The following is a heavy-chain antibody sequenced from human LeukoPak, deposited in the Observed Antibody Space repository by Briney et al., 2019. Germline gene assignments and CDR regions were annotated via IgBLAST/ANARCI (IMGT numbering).Heavy chain of an antibody. CDR3: ARALYGDYGLAGAFDI. CDR1: GGSISSSSLY. J-gene: IGHJ3*02. CDR2: INHSGST. Sequence: PSETLSHTCTVSGGSISSSSLYWSWIRHSPGKGLEWIGEINHSGSTYYNPSLKSRVTMSVDTSKNQFSLNLSSVTAADTAVYYCARALYGDYGLAGAFDIWGQGTMVTVSS. D-gene: IGHD4-17*01. V-gene: IGHV4-39*07.